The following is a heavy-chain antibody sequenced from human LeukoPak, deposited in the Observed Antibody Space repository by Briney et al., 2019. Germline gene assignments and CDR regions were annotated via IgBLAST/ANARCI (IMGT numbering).Heavy chain of an antibody. D-gene: IGHD3-22*01. V-gene: IGHV3-53*01. CDR2: IYSGGST. Sequence: GGSLRLSCAASGFTVSSNYMSWVRQAQGKGLEWVSVIYSGGSTCYADSVKGRFTISRDNSKNTLYLQMNSLRAEDTAVYYCASTYYYDSSGYYYPYDYWGQGTLVTVSS. CDR1: GFTVSSNY. J-gene: IGHJ4*02. CDR3: ASTYYYDSSGYYYPYDY.